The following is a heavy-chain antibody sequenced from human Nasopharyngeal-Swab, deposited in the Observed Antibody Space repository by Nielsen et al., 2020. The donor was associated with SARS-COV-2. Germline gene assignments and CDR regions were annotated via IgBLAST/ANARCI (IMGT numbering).Heavy chain of an antibody. Sequence: GESLKISCAASGFTFSAYRVNWVRQAPGKGLEWVSSINSLSTYIHYVDLVKGRFTISRDNAKSSLYLQMNSLRAEDTAVYYCARERGSSGLDGFDIWGQGTMVTVSP. V-gene: IGHV3-21*01. D-gene: IGHD6-19*01. J-gene: IGHJ3*02. CDR1: GFTFSAYR. CDR3: ARERGSSGLDGFDI. CDR2: INSLSTYI.